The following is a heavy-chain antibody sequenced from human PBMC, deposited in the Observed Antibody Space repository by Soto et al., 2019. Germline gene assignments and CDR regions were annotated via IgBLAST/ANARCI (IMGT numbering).Heavy chain of an antibody. V-gene: IGHV4-59*08. CDR2: IYYSGST. J-gene: IGHJ5*02. Sequence: QVQLQESGPGLVKPSETLSLTCTVSGGSISSYYWSWIRQPPGKGLEWIGYIYYSGSTNYHPSLKSRVTISVDTSKNQFSLKLSSVTAADTAVYYCARLLYGSGSWFDPWGQGTLVTVSS. CDR3: ARLLYGSGSWFDP. CDR1: GGSISSYY. D-gene: IGHD3-10*01.